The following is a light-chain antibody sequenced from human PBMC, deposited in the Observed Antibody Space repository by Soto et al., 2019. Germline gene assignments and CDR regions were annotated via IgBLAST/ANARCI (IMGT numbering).Light chain of an antibody. CDR2: AAS. CDR3: QKYNSPPWT. J-gene: IGKJ1*01. CDR1: QGMSNY. V-gene: IGKV1-27*01. Sequence: DIQMTQSPSSLSASVGDRVTITCRASQGMSNYLAWYQQKPGKVPKLLIYAASTLQSGVPSRFSGSGSGTDFTLTISSLQPEDVATYYCQKYNSPPWTFGQGTKGEIK.